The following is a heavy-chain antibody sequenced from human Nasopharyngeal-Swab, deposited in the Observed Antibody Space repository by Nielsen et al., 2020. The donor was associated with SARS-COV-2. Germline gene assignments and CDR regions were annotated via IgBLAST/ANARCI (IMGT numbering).Heavy chain of an antibody. CDR1: EWTFTSYA. CDR3: ARVGYKGWFDP. D-gene: IGHD5-18*01. Sequence: ASVKASCKASEWTFTSYAMHGGRKAPGQRLEWMGWINAGNGNTKYSQKFQGRVTITRDTSASTAYIELSSLRSEDTAVYYCARVGYKGWFDPWGQGTLVTVSS. V-gene: IGHV1-3*01. CDR2: INAGNGNT. J-gene: IGHJ5*02.